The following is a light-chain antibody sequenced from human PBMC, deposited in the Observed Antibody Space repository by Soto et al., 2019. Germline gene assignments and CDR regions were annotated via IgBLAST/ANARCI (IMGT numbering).Light chain of an antibody. CDR1: SSDVGGYNY. Sequence: QSALTQPPSASGSPGQSVTISCTGTSSDVGGYNYVSWYQQHPGKAPKLMIYEVSKRPSGVPDRFSGSKSGNTASLTASGIQAEDEADYYVISYAGGVVFGVGTKLTVL. J-gene: IGLJ2*01. CDR3: ISYAGGVV. V-gene: IGLV2-8*01. CDR2: EVS.